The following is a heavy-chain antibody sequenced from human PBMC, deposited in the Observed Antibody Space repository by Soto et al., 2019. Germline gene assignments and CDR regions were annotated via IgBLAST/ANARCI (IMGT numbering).Heavy chain of an antibody. D-gene: IGHD3-16*02. Sequence: GSGPTLVNPTQTLTLTRTFSGFSLSTSGVGVGWIRQPPGKALEWLALIYWNDDKRYSPSLKSRLTITKDTSKNQVVLTMTNMDPVDTATYYCALKKNYDYFWGSYRPWPPFDYWGPGTRVTVSS. CDR1: GFSLSTSGVG. J-gene: IGHJ4*02. CDR3: ALKKNYDYFWGSYRPWPPFDY. CDR2: IYWNDDK. V-gene: IGHV2-5*01.